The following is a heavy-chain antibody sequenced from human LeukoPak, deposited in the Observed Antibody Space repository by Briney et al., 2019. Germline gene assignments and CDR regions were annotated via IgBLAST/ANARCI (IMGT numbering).Heavy chain of an antibody. Sequence: GGSLRLSCAASGFTFSSYGMSWVRQAPGKGLEWVSAISGSGGSTYYADSVKGRFTISRDNSKTTLYLQMNSLSAEDTAVYYCAKDGLPQWLVCAVYEVPDYWGQGTLVTVSS. CDR2: ISGSGGST. CDR1: GFTFSSYG. J-gene: IGHJ4*02. D-gene: IGHD6-19*01. V-gene: IGHV3-23*01. CDR3: AKDGLPQWLVCAVYEVPDY.